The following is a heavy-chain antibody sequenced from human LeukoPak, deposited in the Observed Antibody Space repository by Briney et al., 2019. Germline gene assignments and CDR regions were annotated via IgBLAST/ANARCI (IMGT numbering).Heavy chain of an antibody. CDR2: IKQDVSDK. V-gene: IGHV3-7*01. CDR3: ARESHYYYYMDV. CDR1: GFTFSSYW. Sequence: GGSLRLSCAASGFTFSSYWMTWVRQAPGKGPEWVANIKQDVSDKYYVDSVKGRFTISRDNARNALYLQMNSLRVEDTAVYFCARESHYYYYMDVWGKGTTVTVSS. J-gene: IGHJ6*03.